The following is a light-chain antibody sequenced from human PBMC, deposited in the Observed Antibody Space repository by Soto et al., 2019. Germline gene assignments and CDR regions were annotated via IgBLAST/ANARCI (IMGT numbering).Light chain of an antibody. CDR2: DAS. CDR1: QSISSW. CDR3: QQYNRPQT. Sequence: DIQMTQSPSTLSASVGDRVTITCRASQSISSWLAWYQQKPGKAPKLLIYDASSLESGVPSRFSGSGSGTEFTLTISSLQPDDFATYYCQQYNRPQTFGQGTKVDIK. V-gene: IGKV1-5*01. J-gene: IGKJ1*01.